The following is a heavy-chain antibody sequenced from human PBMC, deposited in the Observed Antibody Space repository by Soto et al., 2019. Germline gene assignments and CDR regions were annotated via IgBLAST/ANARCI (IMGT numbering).Heavy chain of an antibody. CDR3: ARGGYCSGGSCYGPPDAFDI. CDR1: GGSFSGYY. J-gene: IGHJ3*02. Sequence: PSETLSLTCAVYGGSFSGYYWSWIRQPPWKGLEWIGEINHSGSTNYNPSLKSRVTISVDTSKNQFSLKLSSVTAADTAVYYCARGGYCSGGSCYGPPDAFDIWGQGTMVTVSS. CDR2: INHSGST. V-gene: IGHV4-34*01. D-gene: IGHD2-15*01.